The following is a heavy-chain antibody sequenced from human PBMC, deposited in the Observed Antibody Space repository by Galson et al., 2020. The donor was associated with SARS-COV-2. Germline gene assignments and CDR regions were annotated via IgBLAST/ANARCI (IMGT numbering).Heavy chain of an antibody. J-gene: IGHJ4*02. CDR3: ARAARDSSTYHDSQALDY. CDR1: GGSFSGHY. CDR2: IDHTGST. Sequence: SQASETLSLTCAVSGGSFSGHYWTWIRQAPGKGLEWIAEIDHTGSTNYKPSLKSRVTISIDTSKKEFSLRVNSVTAADTAVYFCARAARDSSTYHDSQALDYWGPGTLVTGSS. D-gene: IGHD3-22*01. V-gene: IGHV4-34*01.